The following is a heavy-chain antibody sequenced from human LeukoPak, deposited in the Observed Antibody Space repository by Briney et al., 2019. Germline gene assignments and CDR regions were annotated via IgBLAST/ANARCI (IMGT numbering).Heavy chain of an antibody. Sequence: ASVKVSCKASGYSFADYYMHWVRQAPGQGLEWMGWINPNSGGTNYAQKFQGRVTMTRDTSISTAYMELSRLRSDDTAVYYCARDQSTRVAATGYWGQGTLVTVSS. V-gene: IGHV1-2*02. D-gene: IGHD2-15*01. J-gene: IGHJ4*02. CDR3: ARDQSTRVAATGY. CDR1: GYSFADYY. CDR2: INPNSGGT.